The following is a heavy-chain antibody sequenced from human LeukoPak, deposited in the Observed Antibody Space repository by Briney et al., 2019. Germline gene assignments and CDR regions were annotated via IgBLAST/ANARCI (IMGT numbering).Heavy chain of an antibody. J-gene: IGHJ6*03. CDR2: IIPIFGTA. Sequence: ASVKVSCKASGGTFSSYAISWVRQAPGQGLEWMGGIIPIFGTANYAQKFQGRVTITADESTSTAYTELSRLRSEDTAVYYCARTLVVVPAADYYYMDVWGKGTTVTVSS. CDR3: ARTLVVVPAADYYYMDV. V-gene: IGHV1-69*01. D-gene: IGHD2-2*01. CDR1: GGTFSSYA.